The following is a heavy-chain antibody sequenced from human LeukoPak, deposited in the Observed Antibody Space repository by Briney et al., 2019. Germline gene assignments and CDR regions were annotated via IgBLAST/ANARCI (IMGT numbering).Heavy chain of an antibody. D-gene: IGHD5-24*01. CDR3: ARGARAGYNLEPFDY. J-gene: IGHJ4*02. V-gene: IGHV4-39*02. CDR2: TYYGGST. CDR1: GGSISRSSYY. Sequence: SETLSLTCTVSGGSISRSSYYWGWIRQPPGKGLEWIGSTYYGGSTYYSPSLKSRVTISVDTSKTHFSLRLSSVTAADTAVYYCARGARAGYNLEPFDYWGQGTLVTVSS.